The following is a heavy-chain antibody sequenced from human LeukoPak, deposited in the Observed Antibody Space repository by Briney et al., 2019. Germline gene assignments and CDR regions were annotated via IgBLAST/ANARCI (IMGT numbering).Heavy chain of an antibody. CDR3: AKIYDSSGYFKIFDY. CDR1: GFTFSSYA. Sequence: GGSLRLSCAASGFTFSSYAMSWVRQAPGKGLEWVSAISGSGGSTYYADSVKGRFTISRNNSKNTLYLQMNSLRAEDTAVYYCAKIYDSSGYFKIFDYWGQGTLVTVSS. J-gene: IGHJ4*02. V-gene: IGHV3-23*01. D-gene: IGHD3-22*01. CDR2: ISGSGGST.